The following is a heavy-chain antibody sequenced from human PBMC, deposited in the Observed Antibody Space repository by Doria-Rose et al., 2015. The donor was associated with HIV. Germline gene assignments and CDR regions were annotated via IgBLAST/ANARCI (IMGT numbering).Heavy chain of an antibody. J-gene: IGHJ4*02. D-gene: IGHD3-3*01. CDR3: ARMGSYRELDY. Sequence: QVQLQESGPCLVKPAETLSLTCSVSGASVSSRVYYWNWIRQVPGKGLESLGYTYYTGTSDYSPSLKSRLNMAVDTSKNQFSLKLSFATVADTAVYYCARMGSYRELDYGGQG. V-gene: IGHV4-31*03. CDR1: GASVSSRVYY. CDR2: TYYTGTS.